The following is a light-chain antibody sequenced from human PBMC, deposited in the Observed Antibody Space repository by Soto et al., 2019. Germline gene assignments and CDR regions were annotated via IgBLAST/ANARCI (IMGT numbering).Light chain of an antibody. Sequence: DVVMTQSPDSLAVSLGERATINCKSSQSVFYSSNNENYLAWYQQKPGQPPKLLIYRASIRESGVPDRFSGSGSGTDFTLTISRLQAEDVAVYYCQQYYTSIAFGQGTRLEIK. CDR3: QQYYTSIA. J-gene: IGKJ5*01. CDR1: QSVFYSSNNENY. V-gene: IGKV4-1*01. CDR2: RAS.